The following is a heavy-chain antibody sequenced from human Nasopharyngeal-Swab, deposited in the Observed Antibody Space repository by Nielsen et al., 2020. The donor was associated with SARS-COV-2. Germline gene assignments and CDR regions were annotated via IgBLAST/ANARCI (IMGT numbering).Heavy chain of an antibody. CDR2: IRSKGNNYAT. J-gene: IGHJ4*02. D-gene: IGHD2-15*01. Sequence: GASLKISCAASGFTFSDSAIHWVRQASGGGLEWVARIRSKGNNYATAYSASVKGRFIIFRDDPTNTAYLQMNSLKTEDTAMYYCTRCGGGCYSGRDYWGQGTLVTVSS. CDR1: GFTFSDSA. V-gene: IGHV3-73*01. CDR3: TRCGGGCYSGRDY.